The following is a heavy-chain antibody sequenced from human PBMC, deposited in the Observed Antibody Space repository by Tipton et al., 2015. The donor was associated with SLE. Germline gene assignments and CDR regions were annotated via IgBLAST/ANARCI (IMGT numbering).Heavy chain of an antibody. J-gene: IGHJ4*02. D-gene: IGHD1-14*01. V-gene: IGHV3-30*04. CDR1: GFTFSSYA. CDR3: ARTTLSLYFDS. Sequence: SLRLSCAASGFTFSSYAVHWVRQAPGKGLEWVAVISYDGSNKYYADSVKGRFTISRDNSKNTLYLQMNSLRAEDTAVYYCARTTLSLYFDSWGQGTLLIVSS. CDR2: ISYDGSNK.